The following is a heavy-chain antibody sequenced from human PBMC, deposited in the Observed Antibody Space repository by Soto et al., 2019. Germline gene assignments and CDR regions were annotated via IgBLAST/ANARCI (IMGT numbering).Heavy chain of an antibody. CDR1: GFTFSSYS. CDR3: ARDPRGYCSGGSSC. V-gene: IGHV3-21*01. CDR2: ISSSSSYI. D-gene: IGHD2-15*01. Sequence: ESGGGLVKPGGSLRLSCAASGFTFSSYSMNWVRQAPGKGLEWVSSISSSSSYIYYADSVKGRFTISRDNAKNSLYLQMNSLRAEDTAVYYCARDPRGYCSGGSSCWGQGTLVNVSS. J-gene: IGHJ4*02.